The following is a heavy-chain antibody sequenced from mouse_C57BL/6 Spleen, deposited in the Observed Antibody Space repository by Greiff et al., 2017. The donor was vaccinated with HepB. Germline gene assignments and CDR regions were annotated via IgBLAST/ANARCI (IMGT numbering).Heavy chain of an antibody. V-gene: IGHV1-64*01. CDR2: IHPNSGST. Sequence: QVQLKQSGAELVKPGASVKLSCKASGYTFTSYWMHWVKQRPGQGLEWIGMIHPNSGSTNYNEKFKSKATLTVDKSSSTAYMQLSSLTSEDSAVYYWARGVYYYGSIPYYYAMDYWGQGTSVTVSS. CDR3: ARGVYYYGSIPYYYAMDY. D-gene: IGHD1-1*01. J-gene: IGHJ4*01. CDR1: GYTFTSYW.